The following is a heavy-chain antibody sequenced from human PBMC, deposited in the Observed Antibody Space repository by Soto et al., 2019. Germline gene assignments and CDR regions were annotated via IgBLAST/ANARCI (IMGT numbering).Heavy chain of an antibody. J-gene: IGHJ6*02. CDR3: AIDGVGEQLVRGDGMDV. CDR1: GFTFSSYW. D-gene: IGHD6-6*01. Sequence: PGGSLRLSCAASGFTFSSYWMHWVRQAPGKGLVWVSRINSDGSSTSYADSVKGRFTISRDNAKNTLYLQMNSLRAEVTAVYYCAIDGVGEQLVRGDGMDVWGQGTTVTVSS. V-gene: IGHV3-74*01. CDR2: INSDGSST.